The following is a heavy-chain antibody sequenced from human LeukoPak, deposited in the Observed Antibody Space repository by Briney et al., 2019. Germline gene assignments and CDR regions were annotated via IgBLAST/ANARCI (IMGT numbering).Heavy chain of an antibody. Sequence: QAGGSLRLSCAASGFTFSSYAMNWVRQAPGKGLEWVSGTGSTGVSTFYADSVKGRFTVSRDNSKNTLSLQMNSRRAEDTAVYYCAKDPGVVPAHYFDYWGQGTLVTVSS. J-gene: IGHJ4*02. CDR2: TGSTGVST. D-gene: IGHD2-2*01. V-gene: IGHV3-23*01. CDR3: AKDPGVVPAHYFDY. CDR1: GFTFSSYA.